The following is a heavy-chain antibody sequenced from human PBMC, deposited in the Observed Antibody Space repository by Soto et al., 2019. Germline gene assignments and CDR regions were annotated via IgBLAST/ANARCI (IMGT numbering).Heavy chain of an antibody. CDR1: GGSISSSIYY. CDR2: IFHTGST. V-gene: IGHV4-39*01. D-gene: IGHD1-26*01. Sequence: KPSETLSLTCTVSGGSISSSIYYWGWIRHPPGKGLEWIGHIFHTGSTYSNPSLKSRVTMSVDTSKNQFSLSLSSVTATDTAVYYCARRRIVVATDFDFWGQGTLVTVSS. J-gene: IGHJ4*02. CDR3: ARRRIVVATDFDF.